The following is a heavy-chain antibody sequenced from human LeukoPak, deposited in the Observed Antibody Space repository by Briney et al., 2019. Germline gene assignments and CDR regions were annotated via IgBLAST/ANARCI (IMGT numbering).Heavy chain of an antibody. J-gene: IGHJ3*02. D-gene: IGHD3-22*01. CDR1: GFTFSSYS. V-gene: IGHV3-21*01. CDR3: ARDVTMIVVVSHAFDI. Sequence: PGRSLRLSCAASGFTFSSYSMNWVRQAPGKGLEWVSSISSSSSYIYYADSVKGRFTISRDNAKNSLYLQMNSLRAEDTAVYYCARDVTMIVVVSHAFDIWGQGTMVTVSS. CDR2: ISSSSSYI.